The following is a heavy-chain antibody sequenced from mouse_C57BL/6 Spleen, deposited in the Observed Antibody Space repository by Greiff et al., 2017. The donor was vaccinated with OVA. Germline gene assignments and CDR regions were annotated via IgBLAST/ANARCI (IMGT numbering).Heavy chain of an antibody. CDR3: ARHTTTLSYWYFDV. Sequence: EVMLVESGGDLVKPGGSLKLSCAASGFTFSSYGMSWVRQTPDKRLEWVATISSGGSYTYYPDSVKGRFTISRDNAKNTRYLQMSSLKSEDTAMYYCARHTTTLSYWYFDVWGTGTTVTVSS. CDR2: ISSGGSYT. CDR1: GFTFSSYG. J-gene: IGHJ1*03. D-gene: IGHD1-1*01. V-gene: IGHV5-6*01.